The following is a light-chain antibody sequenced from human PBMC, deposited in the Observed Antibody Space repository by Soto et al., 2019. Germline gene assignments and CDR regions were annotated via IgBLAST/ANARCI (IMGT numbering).Light chain of an antibody. CDR1: QSVSTNQ. V-gene: IGKV3D-20*02. CDR2: SST. J-gene: IGKJ5*01. CDR3: QQRSNWPIT. Sequence: EIVFTQSPGALSVSPGETATLSCRASQSVSTNQLAWYQYNRGXAPRLVFHSSTTRANAFPSRFSGSGSWTDFTLSISSLEPEDFALHYCQQRSNWPITFGQGTRLEI.